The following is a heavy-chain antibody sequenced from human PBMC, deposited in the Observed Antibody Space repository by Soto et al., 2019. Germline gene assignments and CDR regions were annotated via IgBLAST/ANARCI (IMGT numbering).Heavy chain of an antibody. V-gene: IGHV4-4*02. D-gene: IGHD6-13*01. CDR3: ARDLGAAAGMYNWFDP. J-gene: IGHJ5*02. CDR1: GGCISSSNW. Sequence: SETLALTCAVSGGCISSSNWWSWVRQPPGKGLEWIGEIYHSGSTNYNPSLKSRVTISVDKSKNQFSLKLSSVTAADTAVYYCARDLGAAAGMYNWFDPWGQGTLVTVSS. CDR2: IYHSGST.